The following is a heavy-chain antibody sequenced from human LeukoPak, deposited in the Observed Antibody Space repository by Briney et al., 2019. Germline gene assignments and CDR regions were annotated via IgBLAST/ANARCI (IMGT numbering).Heavy chain of an antibody. V-gene: IGHV1-24*01. CDR3: ATVLPMTTVVEYYFDY. CDR2: FYPEDGET. CDR1: GYTLTELS. Sequence: ASVKVSCKVSGYTLTELSMHWVRQAPGKGLEWMGGFYPEDGETIYAQKFQGRVTMTEDTSTDTAYMELSSLRSEDTAVYYCATVLPMTTVVEYYFDYWGQGTLVTVSS. D-gene: IGHD4-17*01. J-gene: IGHJ4*02.